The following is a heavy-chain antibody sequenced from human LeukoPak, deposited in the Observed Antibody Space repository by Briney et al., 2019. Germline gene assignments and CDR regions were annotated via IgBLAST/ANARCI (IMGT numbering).Heavy chain of an antibody. CDR2: ISHDGII. Sequence: GGSLRLSCAASGFTFSNYWIHWVRQAPGKGLVWVSRISHDGIISYADSVKGRFTISRDNAKNTLTLQMNSLRVEDTAVYFCARDWVYKIDYWGRGTLVTVSS. CDR3: ARDWVYKIDY. V-gene: IGHV3-74*01. CDR1: GFTFSNYW. J-gene: IGHJ4*02. D-gene: IGHD5-24*01.